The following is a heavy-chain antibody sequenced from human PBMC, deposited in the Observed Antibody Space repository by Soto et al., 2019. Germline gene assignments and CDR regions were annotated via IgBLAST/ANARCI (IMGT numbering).Heavy chain of an antibody. V-gene: IGHV3-30*04. D-gene: IGHD6-19*01. J-gene: IGHJ4*02. Sequence: SLRLSCAASGFTFSHYAMHWVRQSPGKGLEWVAVVSDGGYNKFYFDSVKGRFTVFRDDSKQTLDLQMNDLRPEDTAIYFCARESVAGFDWGQGARVTVSS. CDR1: GFTFSHYA. CDR2: VSDGGYNK. CDR3: ARESVAGFD.